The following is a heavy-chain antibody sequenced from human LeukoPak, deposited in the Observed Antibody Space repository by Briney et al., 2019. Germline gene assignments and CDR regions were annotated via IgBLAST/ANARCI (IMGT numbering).Heavy chain of an antibody. Sequence: SETLSLTCTVSGGSISGGTYYWGWVRQPPGKGLEWIGSIYSGSTSYNPSLKSRVTISVDTSKNQFSLKLDSVTAADTAVYYCARNASDSGTSYFDYWGQGTLVTVSS. CDR3: ARNASDSGTSYFDY. J-gene: IGHJ4*02. CDR1: GGSISGGTYY. D-gene: IGHD1-26*01. V-gene: IGHV4-39*01. CDR2: IYSGST.